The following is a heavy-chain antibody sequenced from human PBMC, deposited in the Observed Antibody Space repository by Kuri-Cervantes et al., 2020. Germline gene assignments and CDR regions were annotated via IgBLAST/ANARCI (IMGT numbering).Heavy chain of an antibody. CDR2: ISGSGGST. CDR3: ARNRGVGWFDP. Sequence: GESLKIPCAASGFTFSSYAMSWVRQAPGKGLEVVSAISGSGGSTYYADSVKGRFTISRDNSKNTLYLQMNSLRAEDTSVYYCARNRGVGWFDPWGQGTLVTVSS. D-gene: IGHD1-26*01. J-gene: IGHJ5*02. CDR1: GFTFSSYA. V-gene: IGHV3-23*01.